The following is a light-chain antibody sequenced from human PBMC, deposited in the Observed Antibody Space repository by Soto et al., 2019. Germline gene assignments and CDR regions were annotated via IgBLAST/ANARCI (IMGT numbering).Light chain of an antibody. CDR3: QTCGTGIQV. J-gene: IGLJ2*01. V-gene: IGLV4-69*01. CDR1: SGHSNYA. CDR2: LNSDGSH. Sequence: QLVLTQSPSASASLGASVKLTCTLSSGHSNYAIAWHQRQPEQGPRYLMKLNSDGSHSKGDGIPDRFSGSSSGTERYLTISSLQSEDEADYYCQTCGTGIQVFGGGTKLTVL.